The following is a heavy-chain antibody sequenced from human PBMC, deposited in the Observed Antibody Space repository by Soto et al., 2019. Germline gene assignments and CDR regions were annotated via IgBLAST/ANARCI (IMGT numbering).Heavy chain of an antibody. V-gene: IGHV3-23*01. CDR1: GFTFSSYA. CDR3: AKDVAQVGFGELFSDY. CDR2: ISGSGGST. Sequence: GGSLRLSCAASGFTFSSYAMSWVRQAPGKGLEWVSAISGSGGSTYYADSVKGRFTISRDNSKNTLYLQMNSLRAEDTAVYYCAKDVAQVGFGELFSDYWGQGTLVTVSS. D-gene: IGHD3-10*01. J-gene: IGHJ4*02.